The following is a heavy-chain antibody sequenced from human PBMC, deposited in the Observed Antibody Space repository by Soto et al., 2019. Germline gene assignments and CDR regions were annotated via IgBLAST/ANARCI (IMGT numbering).Heavy chain of an antibody. Sequence: ASVKVSCKVSGYTLTELSMHWVRQAPGKGLEWMGGFDPEDGETIYAQKFQGRVTMTEDTSTDTAYMELSSLRSEDTAVYYCATDLPNYYDSSGYYFAFDIWGQGTMVTVSS. CDR1: GYTLTELS. J-gene: IGHJ3*02. CDR2: FDPEDGET. V-gene: IGHV1-24*01. D-gene: IGHD3-22*01. CDR3: ATDLPNYYDSSGYYFAFDI.